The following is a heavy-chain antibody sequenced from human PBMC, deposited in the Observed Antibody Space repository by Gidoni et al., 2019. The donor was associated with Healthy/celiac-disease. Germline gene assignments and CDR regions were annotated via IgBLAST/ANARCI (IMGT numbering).Heavy chain of an antibody. V-gene: IGHV3-30-3*01. J-gene: IGHJ4*02. CDR2: ISYDGSNK. CDR1: GFTFSSYA. CDR3: ARGGSSGWFYYDSSGEYQYFDY. Sequence: QVQLVESGGGVVQPGRSLRLSCAASGFTFSSYAMHWVRQAPGKGLEWVAVISYDGSNKYYADSVKGRFTISRDNSKNTLYLQMNSLRAEDTAVYYCARGGSSGWFYYDSSGEYQYFDYWGQGTLVTVSS. D-gene: IGHD3-22*01.